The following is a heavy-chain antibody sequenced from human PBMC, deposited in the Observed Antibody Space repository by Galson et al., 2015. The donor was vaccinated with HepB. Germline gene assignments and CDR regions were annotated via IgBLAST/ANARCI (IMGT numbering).Heavy chain of an antibody. V-gene: IGHV1-18*04. D-gene: IGHD6-13*01. J-gene: IGHJ4*01. CDR1: GYTFTDYD. Sequence: SVKVSCKASGYTFTDYDISWVRQAPGQGLEWMGCISTYSGNTKYAQNLQGRVYMTTDTSTSTAYMELRSLTSDDTAVYYCATSGSWPGDFDYWGHGGLVTVSS. CDR3: ATSGSWPGDFDY. CDR2: ISTYSGNT.